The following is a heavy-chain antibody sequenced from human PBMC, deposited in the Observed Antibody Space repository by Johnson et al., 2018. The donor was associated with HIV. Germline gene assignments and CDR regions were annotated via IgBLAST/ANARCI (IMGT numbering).Heavy chain of an antibody. Sequence: VQLVESGGGLVQPGGSLRLSCAASGFTVSSNYMSWVRQAPGKGLEWVSVIYSGGSTYYADSVQGRFTISRDNVKNSLYLQMDSLRPEDTAVYYCARFRHGGIQPSDAFDVWGQGTMVTVSS. V-gene: IGHV3-66*01. CDR2: IYSGGST. J-gene: IGHJ3*01. D-gene: IGHD3-16*01. CDR1: GFTVSSNY. CDR3: ARFRHGGIQPSDAFDV.